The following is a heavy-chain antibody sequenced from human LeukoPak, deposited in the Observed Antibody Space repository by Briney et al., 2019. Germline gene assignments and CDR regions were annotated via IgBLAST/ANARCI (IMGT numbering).Heavy chain of an antibody. CDR2: IYYSGST. CDR3: ARVPSTRTYYYGMDV. Sequence: SETLSLTCTVSGGSISSGGYYWSWIRQHPGKGLEWIGYIYYSGSTYYNPSLKSRVTISVDTSKNQFSLKLSSETAADTAAYYCARVPSTRTYYYGMDVWGQGTTVTVSS. V-gene: IGHV4-31*03. CDR1: GGSISSGGYY. D-gene: IGHD2-2*01. J-gene: IGHJ6*02.